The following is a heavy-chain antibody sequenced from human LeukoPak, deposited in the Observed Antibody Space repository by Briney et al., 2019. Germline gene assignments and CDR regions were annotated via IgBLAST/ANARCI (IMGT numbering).Heavy chain of an antibody. CDR2: IIPIFGTA. J-gene: IGHJ4*02. V-gene: IGHV1-69*05. Sequence: SVKVSCKASGGTFSSYAISWGRQAPGQGLECMGGIIPIFGTANYAQKLQGRVTMTTDTSTSTAYMELRSLRSDDTAVYYCARDHYHKSHSVMVTAPDYWGQGTLVIVSS. D-gene: IGHD2-21*02. CDR1: GGTFSSYA. CDR3: ARDHYHKSHSVMVTAPDY.